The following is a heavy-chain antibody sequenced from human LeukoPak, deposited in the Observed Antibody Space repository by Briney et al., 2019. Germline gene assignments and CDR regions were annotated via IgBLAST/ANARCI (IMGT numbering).Heavy chain of an antibody. D-gene: IGHD3-22*01. CDR1: GYTFTSYG. J-gene: IGHJ3*02. CDR2: ISAYNGNT. CDR3: ARSITMIVVARTPNAFDI. V-gene: IGHV1-18*01. Sequence: ASVKVSCKASGYTFTSYGISWVRQAPGQGLEWMGWISAYNGNTNYAQKLQGRVTMTTDTSTSTVYMELSSLRSEDTAVYYCARSITMIVVARTPNAFDIWGQGTMVTVSS.